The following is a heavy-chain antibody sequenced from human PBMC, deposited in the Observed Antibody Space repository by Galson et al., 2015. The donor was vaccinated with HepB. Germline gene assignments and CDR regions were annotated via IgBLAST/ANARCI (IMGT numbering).Heavy chain of an antibody. CDR3: ARDGWSGNYFDGAFDM. CDR1: GGTFRSYS. V-gene: IGHV1-69*04. Sequence: SVKVSCKASGGTFRSYSISWVRQAPGQGLGWMGRIIPILGRANYAQKFQVRVTITADKSTNTSYMEVSSLRSEDTAVYYCARDGWSGNYFDGAFDMWGQGTMVTASS. CDR2: IIPILGRA. J-gene: IGHJ3*02. D-gene: IGHD1-26*01.